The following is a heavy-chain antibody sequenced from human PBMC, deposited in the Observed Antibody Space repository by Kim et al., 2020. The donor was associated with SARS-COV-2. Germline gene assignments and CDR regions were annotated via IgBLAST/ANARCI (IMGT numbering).Heavy chain of an antibody. V-gene: IGHV3-23*01. CDR3: ARESSRRADY. D-gene: IGHD2-2*01. J-gene: IGHJ4*02. Sequence: STCYADAVKGRFTIARDNSKNTLCLQLSSLRAEDTALYYCARESSRRADYWGQGTLVTVSS. CDR2: ST.